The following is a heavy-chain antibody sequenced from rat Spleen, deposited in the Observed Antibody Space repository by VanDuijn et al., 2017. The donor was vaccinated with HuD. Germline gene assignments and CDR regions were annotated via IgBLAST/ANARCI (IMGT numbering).Heavy chain of an antibody. Sequence: EVQLVESGGGLVQPGRSLKPSCVASGFTFHNDWTPWIRQAPGQGLEWVASINNGGGTTYYPDSVKGRFTISRDDAKSSLYLQMDSLRSGDTDTCFWTRGPDGSHYFDGGQGVMVTVSS. CDR1: GFTFHNDW. J-gene: IGHJ2*01. CDR3: TRGPDGSHYFD. CDR2: INNGGGTT. D-gene: IGHD1-12*02. V-gene: IGHV5-31*01.